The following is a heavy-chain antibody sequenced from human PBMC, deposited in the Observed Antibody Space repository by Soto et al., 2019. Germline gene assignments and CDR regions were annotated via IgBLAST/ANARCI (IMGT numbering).Heavy chain of an antibody. CDR2: INPSDGST. V-gene: IGHV1-46*01. CDR3: VRDLFGYGDPGD. CDR1: GYTFTNYY. Sequence: QVLLVQSGAEVKKPGASVKVSCKASGYTFTNYYMHWVRQAPGQGLEWMGVINPSDGSTYYAQKFQCRVTMTGETSTSTLYMDLSSLRSEDTAVYYCVRDLFGYGDPGDWGQGTLVTVSS. D-gene: IGHD4-17*01. J-gene: IGHJ4*02.